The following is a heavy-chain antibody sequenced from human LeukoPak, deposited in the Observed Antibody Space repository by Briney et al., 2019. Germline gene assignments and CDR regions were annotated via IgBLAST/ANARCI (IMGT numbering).Heavy chain of an antibody. CDR2: ISYSGGT. D-gene: IGHD3-3*01. V-gene: IGHV4-59*07. CDR1: GGSISSYY. Sequence: SYTVPLPCSLSGGSISSYYWSWIRQPPARGLEWMGYISYSGGTNYNPSLQSRGTISLDTSNNQLFPQQTSSIAAYTPVCYFSGVSPIFGYAYGMDVWGQGATVTVSS. CDR3: SGVSPIFGYAYGMDV. J-gene: IGHJ6*02.